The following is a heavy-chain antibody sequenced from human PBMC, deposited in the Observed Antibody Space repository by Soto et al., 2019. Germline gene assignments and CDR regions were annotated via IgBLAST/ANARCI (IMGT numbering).Heavy chain of an antibody. Sequence: ASVKVSCKASGFTFTSSAVQWVRQARGQRLEWIGWIVVGSGNTNYAQKFQERVTITRDMSTSTAYMELSSLRSEDTAVYYCAADPWGDYGGNSGYFDYWGQGTQVTVSS. D-gene: IGHD4-17*01. V-gene: IGHV1-58*01. J-gene: IGHJ4*02. CDR3: AADPWGDYGGNSGYFDY. CDR1: GFTFTSSA. CDR2: IVVGSGNT.